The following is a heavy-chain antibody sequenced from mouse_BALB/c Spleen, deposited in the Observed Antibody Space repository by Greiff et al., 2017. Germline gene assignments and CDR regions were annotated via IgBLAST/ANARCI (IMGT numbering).Heavy chain of an antibody. V-gene: IGHV1S81*02. J-gene: IGHJ4*01. CDR3: ARSLLRPYYYAMDY. Sequence: QVQLKQPGAELVKPGASVKLSCTASGYTFTSYWMHWVKQRPGQGLEWIGEINPSNGRTNYTEKFKSKATLTVDKSSSTAYMQLSSLTSEDSAVYYCARSLLRPYYYAMDYWGQGTSVTVAA. CDR2: INPSNGRT. CDR1: GYTFTSYW. D-gene: IGHD1-2*01.